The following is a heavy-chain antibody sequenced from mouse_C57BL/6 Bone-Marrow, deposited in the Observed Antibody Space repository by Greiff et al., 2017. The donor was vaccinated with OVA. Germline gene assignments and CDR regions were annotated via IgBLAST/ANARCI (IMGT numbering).Heavy chain of an antibody. Sequence: EVMLVESGGGLVQPGGSLSLSCAASGFTFTDYYMSWVRQPPGKALEWLGFIRNKANGYTTEYSASVKGRFTISRDTSQSILYLQMNALRAEDSATYYCARYGPAWFAYWGQGTLVTVSA. J-gene: IGHJ3*01. CDR1: GFTFTDYY. CDR2: IRNKANGYTT. CDR3: ARYGPAWFAY. V-gene: IGHV7-3*01.